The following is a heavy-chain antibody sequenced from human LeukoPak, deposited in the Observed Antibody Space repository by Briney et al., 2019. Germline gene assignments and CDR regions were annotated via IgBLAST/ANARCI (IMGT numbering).Heavy chain of an antibody. CDR2: ISAYNGNT. D-gene: IGHD3-22*01. Sequence: ASVKVSCKASGYTFTSYGISWVRQAPGQGLEWMGWISAYNGNTNYAQKLQGRVTMTTDTSTSTAYMELRSLRSDDTAVYYCARVLRNYYDSSGYRDRYYFDYWGQGTLVTVSS. J-gene: IGHJ4*02. CDR3: ARVLRNYYDSSGYRDRYYFDY. V-gene: IGHV1-18*01. CDR1: GYTFTSYG.